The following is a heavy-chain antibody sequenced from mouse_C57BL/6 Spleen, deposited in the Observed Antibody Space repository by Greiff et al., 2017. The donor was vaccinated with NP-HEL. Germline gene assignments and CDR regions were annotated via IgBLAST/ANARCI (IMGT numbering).Heavy chain of an antibody. V-gene: IGHV1-74*01. Sequence: QVQLKQPGAELVKPGASVKVSCKASGYTFTSYWMHWVKQRPGQGLEWIGRIHPSDSDTNYNQKFKGKATLTVDKSSSTAYMQLSSLTSEDSAVYYCAIGGGSSWFAYWGQGTLVTVSA. D-gene: IGHD1-1*02. CDR1: GYTFTSYW. J-gene: IGHJ3*01. CDR2: IHPSDSDT. CDR3: AIGGGSSWFAY.